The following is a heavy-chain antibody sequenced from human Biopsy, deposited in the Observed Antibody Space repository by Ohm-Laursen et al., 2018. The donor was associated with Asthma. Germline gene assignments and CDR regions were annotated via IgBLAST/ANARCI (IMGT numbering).Heavy chain of an antibody. V-gene: IGHV4-31*11. D-gene: IGHD3-3*01. CDR2: IYHRGNP. Sequence: TLSLTCGVSGYSISNGGYYWTWVRQRPGKGLEWIGNIYHRGNPKYNPSLKSRLSFSVDTSKNQFSLKLSSVTAADTAIYFCARDYYDFWNRSVYTYFGMDVWGRGTTVVVSS. CDR3: ARDYYDFWNRSVYTYFGMDV. CDR1: GYSISNGGYY. J-gene: IGHJ6*02.